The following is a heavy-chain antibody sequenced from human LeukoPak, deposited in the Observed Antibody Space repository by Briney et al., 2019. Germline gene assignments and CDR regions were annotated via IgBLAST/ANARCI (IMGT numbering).Heavy chain of an antibody. CDR1: GFTFSSYW. Sequence: PGGSLRLSCAASGFTFSSYWMHWVRQAPGRGLEWVSVISGSGESTYYADSVKGRFTISRDNSKDTLFLQMNSLRAEDTAVYYCARAKRNGFDIWGQGTMVTVSS. CDR2: ISGSGEST. CDR3: ARAKRNGFDI. J-gene: IGHJ3*02. V-gene: IGHV3-23*01.